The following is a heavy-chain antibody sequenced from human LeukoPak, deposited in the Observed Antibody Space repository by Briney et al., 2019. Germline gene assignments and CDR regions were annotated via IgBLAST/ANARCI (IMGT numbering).Heavy chain of an antibody. CDR3: AKDHAGSGRAFEY. Sequence: GGSLRLSCATSGFTFRTSGVHWVRQAPGKSLEWVALMSSDGINTYYADSVKGRFTVSRDSSKDILYLQMNSLRADDTAIYYCAKDHAGSGRAFEYWGQGTLVTVSS. CDR1: GFTFRTSG. V-gene: IGHV3-30*04. J-gene: IGHJ4*02. CDR2: MSSDGINT. D-gene: IGHD3-10*01.